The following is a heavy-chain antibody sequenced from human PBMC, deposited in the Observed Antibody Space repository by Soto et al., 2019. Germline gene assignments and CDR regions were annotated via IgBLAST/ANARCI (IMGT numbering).Heavy chain of an antibody. J-gene: IGHJ4*02. V-gene: IGHV4-59*11. D-gene: IGHD5-12*01. CDR2: ISDSGST. CDR3: ARDGYNSYYFDL. CDR1: GGSLDDLY. Sequence: PSETLSLTCTVSGGSLDDLYWSWIRQPPGKAPEWIAYISDSGSTNYNPSLRDRVIISVDTSNTQFSLRLTSVTAADSAVYYCARDGYNSYYFDLWGRGTLVTVS.